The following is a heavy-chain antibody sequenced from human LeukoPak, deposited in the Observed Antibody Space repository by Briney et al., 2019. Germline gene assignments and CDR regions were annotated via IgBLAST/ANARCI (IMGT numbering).Heavy chain of an antibody. Sequence: SETLSLTCTVSGGSISSYYWSWIRQPPGKGLKWIGYIYYSGSTNYNPSLKSRVTISVDTSKNQFSLKLSSVTAADTAVYYCARSAPPYYDFWSGYYKRTPFDIWGQGTMVTVSS. V-gene: IGHV4-59*08. D-gene: IGHD3-3*01. CDR1: GGSISSYY. J-gene: IGHJ3*02. CDR2: IYYSGST. CDR3: ARSAPPYYDFWSGYYKRTPFDI.